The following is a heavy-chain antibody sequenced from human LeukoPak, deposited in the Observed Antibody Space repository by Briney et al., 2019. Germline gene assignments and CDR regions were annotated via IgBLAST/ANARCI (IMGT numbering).Heavy chain of an antibody. J-gene: IGHJ3*02. V-gene: IGHV3-48*01. D-gene: IGHD6-6*01. CDR2: ISSSGRTI. CDR3: AKERVSHAFDI. CDR1: GFTFSSYG. Sequence: GRSLRLSCAASGFTFSSYGMHWVRQAPGKGLEWISYISSSGRTIKYADSVKGRFTISRDNSKNTLYLQMNSLRAEDTAVYYCAKERVSHAFDIWGQGTMVTVSS.